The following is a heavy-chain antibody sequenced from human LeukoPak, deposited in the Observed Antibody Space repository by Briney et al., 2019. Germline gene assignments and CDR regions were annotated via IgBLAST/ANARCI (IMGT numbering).Heavy chain of an antibody. Sequence: GGSLRLSCTASGFTFSNHWMSWVRQAPGKGLEWVANIKQDGSEEYYVDSVKGRFTISRDNAKNSLYLQMNSLRAEDTAVYYCARGGGSYYNYWGQGTLVTVSS. J-gene: IGHJ4*02. D-gene: IGHD1-26*01. CDR3: ARGGGSYYNY. V-gene: IGHV3-7*04. CDR2: IKQDGSEE. CDR1: GFTFSNHW.